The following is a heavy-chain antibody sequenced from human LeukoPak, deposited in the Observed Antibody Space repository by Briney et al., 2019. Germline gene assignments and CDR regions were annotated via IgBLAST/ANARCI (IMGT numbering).Heavy chain of an antibody. J-gene: IGHJ5*02. Sequence: ASVKVSCKASAYTFITYVINWVRQAAGQGPEWMGWINPNSGNTGYAQKFQGRVHLTRNTSISTAYMELSSLNSVDTAIYYCVRAAQEDRDLLTGLKTGNWFQAWDQGTLVTVSS. CDR3: VRAAQEDRDLLTGLKTGNWFQA. CDR1: AYTFITYV. V-gene: IGHV1-8*01. D-gene: IGHD3-9*01. CDR2: INPNSGNT.